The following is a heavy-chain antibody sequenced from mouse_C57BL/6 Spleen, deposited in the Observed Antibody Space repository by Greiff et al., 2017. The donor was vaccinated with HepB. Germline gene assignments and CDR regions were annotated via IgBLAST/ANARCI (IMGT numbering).Heavy chain of an antibody. CDR1: GFTFSDYY. J-gene: IGHJ1*03. CDR2: ISNGGGST. D-gene: IGHD1-1*01. V-gene: IGHV5-12*01. Sequence: EVKLVESGGGLVQPGGSLKLSCAASGFTFSDYYMYWVRQTPEKRLEWVAYISNGGGSTYYPDTVKGRFTISRDNAKNTLYLQMSRLKSEDTAMYDCARQGDYYGSSHWYFDVWGTGTTVTVSS. CDR3: ARQGDYYGSSHWYFDV.